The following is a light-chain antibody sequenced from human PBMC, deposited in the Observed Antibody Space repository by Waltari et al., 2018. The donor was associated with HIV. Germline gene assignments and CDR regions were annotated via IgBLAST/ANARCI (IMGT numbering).Light chain of an antibody. V-gene: IGKV3-20*01. CDR2: GAS. J-gene: IGKJ4*01. Sequence: EILLTPSPGTLSFAPGERATLSCRASQTVDRNYLSWYQKKPGQGPRLLVLGASRRATGIPDRFSGSGSGTDFTLTISRLEPEDFAVYYCQQYDRSWVTFGGGTKVEIK. CDR3: QQYDRSWVT. CDR1: QTVDRNY.